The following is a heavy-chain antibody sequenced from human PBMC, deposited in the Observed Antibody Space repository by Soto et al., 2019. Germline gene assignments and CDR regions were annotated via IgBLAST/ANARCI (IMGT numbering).Heavy chain of an antibody. CDR1: GFTFSSYW. D-gene: IGHD6-19*01. Sequence: EVPLVESGGGLAQPGGSLRLSCAASGFTFSSYWLHWVRQAPGKGLVWVSRINSDGSNTTYADSVKGRFTISSDNAKNTLYLQLNSLRAEDTAVYYWARARGLGTDYWGQGTLVTVSS. CDR3: ARARGLGTDY. CDR2: INSDGSNT. J-gene: IGHJ4*02. V-gene: IGHV3-74*01.